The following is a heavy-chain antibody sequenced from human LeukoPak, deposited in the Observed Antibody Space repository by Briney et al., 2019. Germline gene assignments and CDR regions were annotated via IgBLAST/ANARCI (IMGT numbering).Heavy chain of an antibody. D-gene: IGHD5-18*01. J-gene: IGHJ5*02. CDR1: GGSIRRYS. CDR3: ARHVGYGNNWFDP. CDR2: ISYSGST. V-gene: IGHV4-59*01. Sequence: PSETLSLTCTVSGGSIRRYSWSWIRQPPGKGLEWIGYISYSGSTNYNPSLKSRITISADTSKNQFSLKLISVTAADTAVYYCARHVGYGNNWFDPWGQGTLVTVSS.